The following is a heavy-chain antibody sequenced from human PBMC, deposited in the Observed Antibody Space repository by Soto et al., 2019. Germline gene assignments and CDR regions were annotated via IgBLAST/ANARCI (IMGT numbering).Heavy chain of an antibody. CDR3: ARDSRSGYYLDY. CDR1: GGSISSYY. D-gene: IGHD3-22*01. Sequence: SETLSLTCTVSGGSISSYYWSWIRQPPGKGLEWIGYIYYSGSTHYNPSLKSRVTITVDSSNNQFSLKLSSVTAADTAVYCCARDSRSGYYLDYWGQGTLVTVSS. V-gene: IGHV4-59*12. CDR2: IYYSGST. J-gene: IGHJ4*02.